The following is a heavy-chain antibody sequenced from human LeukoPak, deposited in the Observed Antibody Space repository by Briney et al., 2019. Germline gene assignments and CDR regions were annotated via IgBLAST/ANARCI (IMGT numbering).Heavy chain of an antibody. J-gene: IGHJ3*02. CDR3: ARVEHNAFDI. CDR2: IYYSGST. CDR1: GGSVSSGSYY. D-gene: IGHD1-26*01. V-gene: IGHV4-61*01. Sequence: SETLSLTCSVSGGSVSSGSYYWSWIRQPPGKXLEWIGYIYYSGSTNYNPSLKSRVTISVDTSKNQFSLKLSSATAADTALYYCARVEHNAFDIWGQGTMVTVSS.